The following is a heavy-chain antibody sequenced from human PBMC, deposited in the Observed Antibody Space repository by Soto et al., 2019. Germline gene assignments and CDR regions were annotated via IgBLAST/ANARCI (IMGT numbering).Heavy chain of an antibody. V-gene: IGHV3-53*01. CDR3: ARENDSSGYFPDAFDI. D-gene: IGHD3-22*01. J-gene: IGHJ3*02. CDR1: GFTVSSNY. CDR2: IYSGGST. Sequence: GESLKISCAASGFTVSSNYMSWVRQAPGKGLEWVSVIYSGGSTYYADSVKGRFTISRDNSKNTLYLQMNSLRAEDTAVYYCARENDSSGYFPDAFDIWGQGTMVTVSS.